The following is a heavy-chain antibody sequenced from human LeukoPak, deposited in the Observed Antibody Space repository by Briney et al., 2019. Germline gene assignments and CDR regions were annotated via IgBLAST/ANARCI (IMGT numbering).Heavy chain of an antibody. CDR1: GFTFSDYY. V-gene: IGHV3-11*01. D-gene: IGHD2-8*01. CDR3: AREKWTHAFDAFDI. J-gene: IGHJ3*02. CDR2: ISSSGSTI. Sequence: GGSLRLSCAASGFTFSDYYMSWIRQAPGKGLEWVSYISSSGSTIYYADSVKGRFTISRDNAKNSLYLQMNSLRAEDTAVYYCAREKWTHAFDAFDIWGQGTMVTVSS.